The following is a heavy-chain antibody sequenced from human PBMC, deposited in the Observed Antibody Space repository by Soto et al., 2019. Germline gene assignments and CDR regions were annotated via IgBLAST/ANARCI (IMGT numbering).Heavy chain of an antibody. Sequence: QVHLVQSGPEVKKPGASVKVSCKASGYTFTRYAMHWVRQAPGQGLEWMGWINTGNGNTHYSQKFQGRVTFTRDASATTAYMELSSLTSEDTAVYYCARNVDWFDPWGQGTLVTVSS. D-gene: IGHD2-21*01. CDR3: ARNVDWFDP. J-gene: IGHJ5*02. V-gene: IGHV1-3*04. CDR2: INTGNGNT. CDR1: GYTFTRYA.